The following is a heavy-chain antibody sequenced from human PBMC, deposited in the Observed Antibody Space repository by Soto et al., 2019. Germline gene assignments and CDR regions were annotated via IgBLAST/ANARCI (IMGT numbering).Heavy chain of an antibody. D-gene: IGHD5-18*01. Sequence: GGSLRLSCAASGFSFSSYWMTWVLQAPGKGLEWVANIKQDGSEKYSVDSVKGRFTISRDNAKNSLSLQMNSLRAEDTAVYYCARRVQILGPHYYFDYWGQGTMVTVSS. CDR2: IKQDGSEK. J-gene: IGHJ4*02. CDR1: GFSFSSYW. CDR3: ARRVQILGPHYYFDY. V-gene: IGHV3-7*01.